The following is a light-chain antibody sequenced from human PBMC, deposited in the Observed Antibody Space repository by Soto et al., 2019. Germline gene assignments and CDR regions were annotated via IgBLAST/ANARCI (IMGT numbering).Light chain of an antibody. J-gene: IGKJ1*01. V-gene: IGKV1-9*01. CDR1: QVVISS. CDR2: AAS. Sequence: DIHRTQAPSSLSASVLYRVTISFLASQVVISSLAWYHQEPGKAPKLLIYAASTLQSGVPSRFSGSGSGTEFTLTISSLQPDDFATYYCQQYNTYVWTFGQGTKVDIK. CDR3: QQYNTYVWT.